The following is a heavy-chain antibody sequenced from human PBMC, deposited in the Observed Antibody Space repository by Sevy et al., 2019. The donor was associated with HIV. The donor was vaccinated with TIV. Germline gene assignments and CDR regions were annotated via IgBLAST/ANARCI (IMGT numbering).Heavy chain of an antibody. J-gene: IGHJ4*02. V-gene: IGHV3-11*01. D-gene: IGHD3-16*01. CDR2: ISSSGSTI. Sequence: GGSLRLSCAASGFTFSDYYMSWIRQAPGKGLEWVSYISSSGSTIYYADSVKGRFTISRDNAKNSLYLQMSSLRAEATAVYYCARDIAIGDGGLDYWGQGTLVTVSS. CDR3: ARDIAIGDGGLDY. CDR1: GFTFSDYY.